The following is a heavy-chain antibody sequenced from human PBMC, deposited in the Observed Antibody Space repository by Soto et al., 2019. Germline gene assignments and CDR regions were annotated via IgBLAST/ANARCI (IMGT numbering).Heavy chain of an antibody. Sequence: QVTLKESGPVLVKATETLTLTCTISGFSLTTGRMGVSWIRQPPGKALEWVAHIFSNNERSYSTSLQSRLSISDDTSKSQVVLTMTDVDPVDTATYFCARLVADSSWYYYVVDVWGQGTTVTVS. CDR2: IFSNNER. CDR3: ARLVADSSWYYYVVDV. J-gene: IGHJ6*02. V-gene: IGHV2-26*03. CDR1: GFSLTTGRMG. D-gene: IGHD2-15*01.